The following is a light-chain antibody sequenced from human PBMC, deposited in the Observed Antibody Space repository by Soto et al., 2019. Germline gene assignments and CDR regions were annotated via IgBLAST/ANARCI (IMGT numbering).Light chain of an antibody. V-gene: IGKV3-20*01. CDR1: QSVSSSY. CDR3: QQYDRSPPT. J-gene: IGKJ1*01. CDR2: GAS. Sequence: EIVLTQSPGTLSLSPGERATLSCRASQSVSSSYLAWYQRRPGQAPRLLIYGASTRATGIPNRFSGSGSGTEFPLTISRLEPEDFAVYYCQQYDRSPPTFGHGTTVEIK.